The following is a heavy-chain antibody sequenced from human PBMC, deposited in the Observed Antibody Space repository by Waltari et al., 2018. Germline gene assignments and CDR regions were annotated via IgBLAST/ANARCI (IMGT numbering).Heavy chain of an antibody. CDR2: IYYSGST. CDR1: GGSISSYY. V-gene: IGHV4-59*01. J-gene: IGHJ4*02. D-gene: IGHD3-10*01. CDR3: ARAKVQWVRGVIMPNAPLDY. Sequence: QVQLQESGPGLVKPSETLSLTCTVSGGSISSYYWSWIRQPPGKGLEWIGDIYYSGSTNYNPSLKSRVTISVDTSKNQFALKLSSVTAADTAVYYCARAKVQWVRGVIMPNAPLDYWGQGTLVTVSS.